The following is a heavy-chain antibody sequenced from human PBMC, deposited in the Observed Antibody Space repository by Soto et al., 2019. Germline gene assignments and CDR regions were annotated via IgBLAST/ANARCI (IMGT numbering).Heavy chain of an antibody. CDR1: GFTFSTAW. CDR2: IKSKTDGGTT. Sequence: EVPLVESRGGLVKPGGSLRLSCAASGFTFSTAWMSWVRQAPGKGLAWVGRIKSKTDGGTTDYAAPVKGRFTISRDDSKITLYLQMNSLTTEDTAVYYCTRPVLGVDYWGQGTLVTVSS. J-gene: IGHJ4*02. CDR3: TRPVLGVDY. V-gene: IGHV3-15*01. D-gene: IGHD3-16*01.